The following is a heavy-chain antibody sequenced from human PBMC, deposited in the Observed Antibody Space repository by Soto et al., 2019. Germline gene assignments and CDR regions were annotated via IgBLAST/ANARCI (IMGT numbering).Heavy chain of an antibody. J-gene: IGHJ4*02. Sequence: QVHLVQSGAEVKKPGSSVKVSCRPSGGTFSSNGVSWVRQAPGLGLEWMGRIIPFLGTTNYAEKFQDRVTITADTSTNTAYMDLISLRSEDTAVYYCAREGYSSSSSYRVLDSWGQGTLVTVSS. CDR2: IIPFLGTT. CDR3: AREGYSSSSSYRVLDS. D-gene: IGHD6-6*01. V-gene: IGHV1-69*06. CDR1: GGTFSSNG.